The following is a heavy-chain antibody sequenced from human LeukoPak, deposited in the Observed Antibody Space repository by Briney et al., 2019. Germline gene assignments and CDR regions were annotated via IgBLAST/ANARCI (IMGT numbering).Heavy chain of an antibody. J-gene: IGHJ5*02. CDR2: IIPIFGIA. CDR1: GGTFSSYA. CDR3: ARVEFWSGYYSSLGWFDP. D-gene: IGHD3-3*01. V-gene: IGHV1-69*05. Sequence: PRASVKVSCKASGGTFSSYAISWVRQAPGQGLEWMGGIIPIFGIANYAQKFQGRVTITTDESTSTAYMELSSLRSEDTAVYYCARVEFWSGYYSSLGWFDPWGQGTLVTVSS.